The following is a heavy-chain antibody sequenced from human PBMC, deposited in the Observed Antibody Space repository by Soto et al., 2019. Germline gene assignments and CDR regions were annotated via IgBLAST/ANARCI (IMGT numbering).Heavy chain of an antibody. CDR3: ARAGCDGGSCYTLVGLRYGMDV. CDR2: ISYDGNNK. J-gene: IGHJ6*02. CDR1: GFILSTCA. D-gene: IGHD2-15*01. Sequence: VQLVESGGGVVQPGRSLRLSCAASGFILSTCAMYWVRQAPGKGLEWVAVISYDGNNKYYADSVKGRFTISRDNSKNTLYLQMNSLRAEDTAVYYCARAGCDGGSCYTLVGLRYGMDVWGQGTTVTVSS. V-gene: IGHV3-30-3*01.